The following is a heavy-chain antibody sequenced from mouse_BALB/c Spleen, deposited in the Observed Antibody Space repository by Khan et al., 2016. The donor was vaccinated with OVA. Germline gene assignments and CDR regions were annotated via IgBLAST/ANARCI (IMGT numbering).Heavy chain of an antibody. CDR3: ARSMITTWYFDV. D-gene: IGHD2-4*01. V-gene: IGHV5-17*02. CDR1: GFTFSDFG. J-gene: IGHJ1*01. CDR2: ISSGSATI. Sequence: EVQLVESGGGLVQPGGSRKLSCVASGFTFSDFGMHWVRQAPEKGLEWVAYISSGSATIYYADTVKGRFTISRDNPKNTLFLQMTSLRSEDTAMYYCARSMITTWYFDVWGVGTTVTVSS.